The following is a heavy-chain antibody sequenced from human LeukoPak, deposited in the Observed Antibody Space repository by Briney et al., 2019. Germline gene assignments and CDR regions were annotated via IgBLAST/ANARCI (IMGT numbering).Heavy chain of an antibody. D-gene: IGHD3-16*01. Sequence: GGSLRLSCAASGFTFSRDAMNWFRQAPGKGLEWVSYISITSSTKYYADAVRGRFSISRDNARNSLYLQMDSLRAEDTAVYFCARDTWGFENWGQGTLVTVSS. CDR1: GFTFSRDA. CDR3: ARDTWGFEN. V-gene: IGHV3-48*04. J-gene: IGHJ4*02. CDR2: ISITSSTK.